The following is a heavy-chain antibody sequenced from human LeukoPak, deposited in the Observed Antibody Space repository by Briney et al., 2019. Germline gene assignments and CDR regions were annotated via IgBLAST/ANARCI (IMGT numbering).Heavy chain of an antibody. CDR2: IIPIFGTA. Sequence: GSSVKVSCKASGGTFSSYAISWVRQAPGQGLEWTGGIIPIFGTANYAQKFQGRVTITADESTSTAYMELSSLRSEDTAVYYCARDGFEVVPAAIPHYYYMDVWGKGTTVTVSS. CDR1: GGTFSSYA. CDR3: ARDGFEVVPAAIPHYYYMDV. V-gene: IGHV1-69*01. J-gene: IGHJ6*03. D-gene: IGHD2-2*02.